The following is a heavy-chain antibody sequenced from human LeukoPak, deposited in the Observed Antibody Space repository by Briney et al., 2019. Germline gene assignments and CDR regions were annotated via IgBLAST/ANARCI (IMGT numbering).Heavy chain of an antibody. CDR1: GGSISSYY. J-gene: IGHJ6*03. D-gene: IGHD3-10*01. Sequence: KPSETLSLTCTVSGGSISSYYWSWIRQPPGKGREWIGYIYYSGSTHYNPSIKSPVTISVDTSKNQFSLKLSSVTAADTAVYYCARDGLNTMVRGKIHYYYMDVWGKGTTVTISS. CDR3: ARDGLNTMVRGKIHYYYMDV. CDR2: IYYSGST. V-gene: IGHV4-59*12.